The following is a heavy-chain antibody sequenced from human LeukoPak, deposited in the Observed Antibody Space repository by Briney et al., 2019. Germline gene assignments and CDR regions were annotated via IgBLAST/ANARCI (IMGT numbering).Heavy chain of an antibody. Sequence: GGSLRLSCTASGFTFGDYAMSWFRQAPGEGLEWVGFIRSKAYGGTTEYAASVKGRFTISRDDSKSIAYLQMNSLKTEKTAVYYCTRSDIVVVPAAIEWYWFDPWGQGTLVTVSS. CDR1: GFTFGDYA. CDR2: IRSKAYGGTT. D-gene: IGHD2-2*02. V-gene: IGHV3-49*03. CDR3: TRSDIVVVPAAIEWYWFDP. J-gene: IGHJ5*02.